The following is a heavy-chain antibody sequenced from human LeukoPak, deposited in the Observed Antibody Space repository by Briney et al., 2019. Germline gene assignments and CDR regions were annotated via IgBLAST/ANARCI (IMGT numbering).Heavy chain of an antibody. CDR2: IYSGGNT. J-gene: IGHJ6*03. D-gene: IGHD3-10*01. CDR3: ARVLSGRGSLYDYYYYMDV. V-gene: IGHV3-66*01. Sequence: GGSLRLSCAASGFTVSRNYMSWVRQAPGKGLECVSVIYSGGNTYYTDSVKGRFTISRDNSKNTLYLQMNSLRAEDTAVYYCARVLSGRGSLYDYYYYMDVWGKGTTVTISS. CDR1: GFTVSRNY.